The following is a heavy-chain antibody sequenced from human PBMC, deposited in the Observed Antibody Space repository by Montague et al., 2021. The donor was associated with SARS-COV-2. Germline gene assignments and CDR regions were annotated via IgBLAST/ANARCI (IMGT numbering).Heavy chain of an antibody. J-gene: IGHJ4*02. CDR2: THHGGSA. D-gene: IGHD6-25*01. CDR1: GGSLSDHSW. CDR3: AWHGGGPAAGRPFDL. Sequence: SETLSLTCGVSGGSLSDHSWWDWVRLPPGKGLEWLGETHHGGSANYNLALRGRVDIARDESKNQFFLTMTSMSAADTGFYYCAWHGGGPAAGRPFDLGGQGTLVTVSS. V-gene: IGHV4-4*02.